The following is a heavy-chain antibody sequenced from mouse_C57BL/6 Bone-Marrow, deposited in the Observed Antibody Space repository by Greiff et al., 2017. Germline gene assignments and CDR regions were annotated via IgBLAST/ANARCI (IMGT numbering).Heavy chain of an antibody. CDR2: IDPSDSYT. D-gene: IGHD2-2*01. CDR3: ERRVYGYDDAGYFDY. V-gene: IGHV1-69*01. Sequence: QVQLQQPGAELVMPGASVKLSCKASGYTFTSYWMHWVKQRPGQGLEWIGEIDPSDSYTNYNQKFKGKATLTVEKSSNTAYMQLSSLTSVESAVYYCERRVYGYDDAGYFDYWGQGTTLTVSS. J-gene: IGHJ2*01. CDR1: GYTFTSYW.